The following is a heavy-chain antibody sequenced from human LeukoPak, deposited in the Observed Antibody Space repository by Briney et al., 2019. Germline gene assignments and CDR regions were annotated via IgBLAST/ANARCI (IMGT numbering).Heavy chain of an antibody. CDR3: AKGDTTWELPHDY. J-gene: IGHJ4*02. Sequence: PGGSLRLSCAASGFTVSSNYMSWVRQAPGKGLEWVSVIYSGGSTCYADSVKGRFTISRDNSKNTLYLQMNSLRVEDTAVYYCAKGDTTWELPHDYGGQETLVTVSS. CDR1: GFTVSSNY. CDR2: IYSGGST. V-gene: IGHV3-66*01. D-gene: IGHD1-26*01.